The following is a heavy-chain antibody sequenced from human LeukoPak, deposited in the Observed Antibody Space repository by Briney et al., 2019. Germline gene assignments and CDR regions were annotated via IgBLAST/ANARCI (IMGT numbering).Heavy chain of an antibody. Sequence: SETLSLTCAVYGGSFSGYYWSWIRQPPGKGLEWIGEINHSGSTNYNPSLKSRVTISVDTSKNQFSLKLSSVTAADTAVYYCARRNIIVVAGKPYFDYWGQGTLVTVSS. J-gene: IGHJ4*02. D-gene: IGHD6-19*01. CDR2: INHSGST. CDR3: ARRNIIVVAGKPYFDY. V-gene: IGHV4-34*01. CDR1: GGSFSGYY.